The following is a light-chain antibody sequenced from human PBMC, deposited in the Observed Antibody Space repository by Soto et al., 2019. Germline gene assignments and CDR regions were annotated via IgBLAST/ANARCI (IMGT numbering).Light chain of an antibody. J-gene: IGKJ5*01. CDR1: QSVNKY. CDR3: QQRSNWPSIT. CDR2: EAS. V-gene: IGKV3-11*01. Sequence: VLTQSTATLSLSPGERATLSCRASQSVNKYLAWYQQKPGQAPRLLIYEASKRATGIPARFSGSGSGTDFTLTISSLEPEDFAVYYCQQRSNWPSITFGQGTRLEI.